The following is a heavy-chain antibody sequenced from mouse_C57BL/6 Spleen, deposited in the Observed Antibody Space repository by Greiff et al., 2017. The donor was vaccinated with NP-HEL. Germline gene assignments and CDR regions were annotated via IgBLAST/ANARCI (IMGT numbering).Heavy chain of an antibody. CDR2: ISDGGSYT. J-gene: IGHJ1*03. D-gene: IGHD1-1*01. V-gene: IGHV5-4*01. CDR3: AREDYGSSPLGYFDV. Sequence: EVMLVESGGGLVKPGGSLKLSCAASGFTFSSYAMSWVRQTPEKRLEWVATISDGGSYTYYPDNVKGRFTISRDNAKNNRYLQMSHLKSEDTALYYCAREDYGSSPLGYFDVWGTGTTVTVSS. CDR1: GFTFSSYA.